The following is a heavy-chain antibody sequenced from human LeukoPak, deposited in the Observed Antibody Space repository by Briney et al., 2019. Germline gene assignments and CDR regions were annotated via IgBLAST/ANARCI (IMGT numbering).Heavy chain of an antibody. CDR2: INPNSGGT. CDR1: GYTFTGYY. V-gene: IGHV1-2*02. Sequence: GASVKVSCKASGYTFTGYYMHWVRQAPGQGLEWMGWINPNSGGTNYAQKFQGRVTMTRDTSISTAYMELSRLRSDDTAVYYCARGRIHYDPYPLFDYWGQGTLVIVSS. D-gene: IGHD3-3*01. CDR3: ARGRIHYDPYPLFDY. J-gene: IGHJ4*02.